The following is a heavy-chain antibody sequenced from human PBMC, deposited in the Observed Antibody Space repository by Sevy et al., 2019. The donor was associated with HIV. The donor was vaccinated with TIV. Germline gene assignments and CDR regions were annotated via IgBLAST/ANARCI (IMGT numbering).Heavy chain of an antibody. CDR3: VRGTTFYDFWTGGDY. Sequence: ASVKVSCKASGYTFTNYAISWVRQAPGQGLEWMGWISGFNGDTKNAEKFQGRFTMTTDTSTKTAYMDLRSLRSDDTAVYYCVRGTTFYDFWTGGDYWGQATLVTVSS. V-gene: IGHV1-18*01. J-gene: IGHJ4*02. CDR1: GYTFTNYA. D-gene: IGHD3-3*01. CDR2: ISGFNGDT.